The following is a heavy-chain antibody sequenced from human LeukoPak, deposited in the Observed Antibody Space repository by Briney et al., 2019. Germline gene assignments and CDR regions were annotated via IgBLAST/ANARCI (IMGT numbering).Heavy chain of an antibody. CDR3: ARVGGDYYFDY. V-gene: IGHV3-11*01. CDR2: ISSSGSTI. J-gene: IGHJ4*02. D-gene: IGHD4-17*01. CDR1: AFTFRDSY. Sequence: TGGSLRLTCAASAFTFRDSYMSWIRQAPGKGLEWVSYISSSGSTIYYADSVKGRFTISRDNAKYSLYLQMNSLRAEDTAFYYCARVGGDYYFDYWGQGTLVTVSS.